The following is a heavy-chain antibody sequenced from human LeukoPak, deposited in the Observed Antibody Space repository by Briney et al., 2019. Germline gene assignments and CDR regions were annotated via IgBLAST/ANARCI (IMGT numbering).Heavy chain of an antibody. CDR3: ARRIRLRYFEWGHNWFDP. CDR2: INHSGST. J-gene: IGHJ5*02. D-gene: IGHD3-9*01. CDR1: GGSFSGHY. Sequence: SETLSLTCAVYGGSFSGHYWSWIRQPPGKGLEWIGEINHSGSTNYNPSLKSRVTISVDTSKNQFSLKLSSVTAADTAVYYCARRIRLRYFEWGHNWFDPWGQGTLVTVSS. V-gene: IGHV4-34*01.